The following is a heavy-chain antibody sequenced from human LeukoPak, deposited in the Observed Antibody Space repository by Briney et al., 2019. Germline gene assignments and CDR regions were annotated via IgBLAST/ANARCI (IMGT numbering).Heavy chain of an antibody. J-gene: IGHJ5*02. CDR1: GFSFSSYS. CDR3: ARGFPVGGSWFDP. D-gene: IGHD2-15*01. V-gene: IGHV3-48*04. Sequence: PGGSLRLSCAASGFSFSSYSMNWVRQAPGKGLEWVSYISHTGSTMSYADSVKGRFTISRDNAKNSLFLQLNSLRVEDTAVYYCARGFPVGGSWFDPWGQGTPVTVSS. CDR2: ISHTGSTM.